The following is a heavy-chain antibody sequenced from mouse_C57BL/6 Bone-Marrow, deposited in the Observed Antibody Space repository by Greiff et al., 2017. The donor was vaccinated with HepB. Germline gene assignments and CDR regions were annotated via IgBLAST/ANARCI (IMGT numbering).Heavy chain of an antibody. CDR1: GFTFTDYY. CDR3: ARYMGPRGFAY. J-gene: IGHJ3*01. Sequence: EVKLQESGGGLVQPGGSLSLSCAASGFTFTDYYMSWVRQPPGKALEWLGFIRNKANGYTTEYSASVKGRFTISRDNSQSILYLQMNALRAEDSATYYCARYMGPRGFAYWGQGTLVTVSA. CDR2: IRNKANGYTT. V-gene: IGHV7-3*01.